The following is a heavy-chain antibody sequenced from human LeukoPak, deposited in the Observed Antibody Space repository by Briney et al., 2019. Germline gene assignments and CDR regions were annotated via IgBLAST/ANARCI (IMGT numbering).Heavy chain of an antibody. CDR1: GGSFSGYY. D-gene: IGHD3-16*02. Sequence: SETLSLTCAVYGGSFSGYYWSWIRQPPGKGLEWIGEINHSGSTNYNPSLKSRVTISVGTSKNQFSLKLSSVTAADTAVYYCARTPRYDYIWGSYRYTGDSAFDIWGQGTMVTVSS. J-gene: IGHJ3*02. CDR3: ARTPRYDYIWGSYRYTGDSAFDI. V-gene: IGHV4-34*01. CDR2: INHSGST.